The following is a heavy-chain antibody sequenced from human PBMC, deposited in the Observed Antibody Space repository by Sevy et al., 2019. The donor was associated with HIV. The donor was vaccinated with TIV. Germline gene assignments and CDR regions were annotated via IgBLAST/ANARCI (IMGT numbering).Heavy chain of an antibody. V-gene: IGHV4-59*08. J-gene: IGHJ4*02. Sequence: SETLSLTCTVSGDSINTYYWSWIRQPPGKGLEWIGCDSHSGNTNYNPSLKSRVSMSVDTSTNQFSLKVKSVTAADTAVYYCARLRWDLVVVPGATPGCYFDSWGQGTLVTVSS. D-gene: IGHD2-2*02. CDR2: DSHSGNT. CDR1: GDSINTYY. CDR3: ARLRWDLVVVPGATPGCYFDS.